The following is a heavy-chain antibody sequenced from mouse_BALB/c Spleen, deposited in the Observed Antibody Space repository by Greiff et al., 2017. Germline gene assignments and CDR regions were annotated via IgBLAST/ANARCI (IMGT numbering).Heavy chain of an antibody. CDR3: AREGTGTFAY. J-gene: IGHJ3*01. V-gene: IGHV5-6*01. CDR2: ISSGGSYT. D-gene: IGHD4-1*01. CDR1: GFTFSSYG. Sequence: EVQRVESGGDLVKPGGSLKLSCAASGFTFSSYGMSWVRQTPDKRLEWVATISSGGSYTYYPDSVKGRFTISRDNAKNTLYLQMSSLKSEDTAMYYCAREGTGTFAYWGQGTLVTVSA.